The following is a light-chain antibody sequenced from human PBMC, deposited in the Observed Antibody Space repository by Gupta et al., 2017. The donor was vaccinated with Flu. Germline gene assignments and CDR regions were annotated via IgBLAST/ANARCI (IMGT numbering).Light chain of an antibody. V-gene: IGKV1-39*01. CDR2: STS. Sequence: DIQMTQSPSSLSASVGDRVIIPCRVSQIIGSHLNWYQQKPGKAPNLLIYSTSSLKFGVPSRFSGSGSGTDFTLTISNLQPEDFATYYCQQTYSTPLTFGGGTKVDFK. CDR1: QIIGSH. CDR3: QQTYSTPLT. J-gene: IGKJ4*01.